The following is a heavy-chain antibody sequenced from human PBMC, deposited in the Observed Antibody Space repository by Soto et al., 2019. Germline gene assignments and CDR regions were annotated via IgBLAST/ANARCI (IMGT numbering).Heavy chain of an antibody. Sequence: SETLSLTCTVSGVSISSGGYYWSWIRQPPGKGLEWIGYIYYSGSTYYNPSLKSRVTISVDTSKNQFSLKLSSVTAADTAVYYCARGITYNWFDPWGQGTLVTVS. D-gene: IGHD3-10*01. CDR3: ARGITYNWFDP. V-gene: IGHV4-30-4*01. J-gene: IGHJ5*02. CDR2: IYYSGST. CDR1: GVSISSGGYY.